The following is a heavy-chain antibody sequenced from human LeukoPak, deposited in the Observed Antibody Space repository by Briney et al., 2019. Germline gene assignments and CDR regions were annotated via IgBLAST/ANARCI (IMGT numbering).Heavy chain of an antibody. CDR2: IKGDGSST. CDR1: GFTFSSYW. J-gene: IGHJ4*02. Sequence: GGSLRLSCAASGFTFSSYWMHWVRHTPGKGLVWVSRIKGDGSSTSYADSVKGRFTISRDNSKNTLYLQMNSLRAEDTAVYYCAKDEVYYFDYWGQGTLATVSS. V-gene: IGHV3-74*01. CDR3: AKDEVYYFDY.